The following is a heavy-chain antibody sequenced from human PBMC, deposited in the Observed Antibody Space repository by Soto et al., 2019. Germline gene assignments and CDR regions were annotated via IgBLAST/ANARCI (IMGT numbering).Heavy chain of an antibody. V-gene: IGHV3-33*01. CDR1: GFNFRGYG. Sequence: QVQLVQSGGGVVQPGRSLRLSCEASGFNFRGYGMHWVRQAPGKGLEWVAITRHDGSNTYYGDSVRGRFTISRDNSKNTLYLQRNSLRVEDTAVYYCASGGVGITTFFGYFDYWGQGTLITVSS. CDR3: ASGGVGITTFFGYFDY. J-gene: IGHJ4*02. D-gene: IGHD1-26*01. CDR2: TRHDGSNT.